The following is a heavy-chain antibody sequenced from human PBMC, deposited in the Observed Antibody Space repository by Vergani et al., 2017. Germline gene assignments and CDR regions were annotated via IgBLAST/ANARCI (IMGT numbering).Heavy chain of an antibody. D-gene: IGHD5-24*01. J-gene: IGHJ4*02. Sequence: QLQLQESGPGLVKPSETLSLTCTVSGGSISSSSYYWGWIRQPPGKGLEWIGSIYYSGSTYYNPSLKSRVTISVDTSKNQFSLKLSSVTAADTAVYYCAGVGVREMATRQAMYYCDYWGQGTLVTVSS. V-gene: IGHV4-39*01. CDR3: AGVGVREMATRQAMYYCDY. CDR1: GGSISSSSYY. CDR2: IYYSGST.